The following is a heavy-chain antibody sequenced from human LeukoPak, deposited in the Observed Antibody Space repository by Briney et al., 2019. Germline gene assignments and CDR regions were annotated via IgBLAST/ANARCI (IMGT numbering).Heavy chain of an antibody. CDR1: GITFSSYG. CDR3: AKEDSGYTSGGFQH. D-gene: IGHD3-22*01. J-gene: IGHJ1*01. Sequence: GGSLRLSCAASGITFSSYGIHWVRQAPGKGLEWVAVISYDGSNKYYADSVKGRFTISRDNSKNTLYLQMNSLRAEDTAVYYCAKEDSGYTSGGFQHWGQGTLVTVSS. CDR2: ISYDGSNK. V-gene: IGHV3-30*18.